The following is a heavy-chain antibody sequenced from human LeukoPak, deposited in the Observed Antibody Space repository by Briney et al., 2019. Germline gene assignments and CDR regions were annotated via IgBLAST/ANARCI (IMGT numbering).Heavy chain of an antibody. CDR3: ARGFYYDSSGYYDYFDY. Sequence: PGGSLRLSCAASGFTFSNYNMNWVRQAPGKGLEWVSVSSSSFGVTYYADSVKGRFTISRDNAKNSLYLQMNSLRAEDTAVYYCARGFYYDSSGYYDYFDYWGQGTLVTVSS. D-gene: IGHD3-22*01. CDR1: GFTFSNYN. J-gene: IGHJ4*02. CDR2: SSSSFGVT. V-gene: IGHV3-21*01.